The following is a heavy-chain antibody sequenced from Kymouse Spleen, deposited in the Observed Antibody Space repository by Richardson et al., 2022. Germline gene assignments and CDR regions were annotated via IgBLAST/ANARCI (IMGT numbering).Heavy chain of an antibody. Sequence: EVQLVESGGGLVQPGGSLRLSCAASGFTFSSYWMSWVRQAPGKGLEWVANIKQDGSEKYYVDSVKGRFTISRDNAKNSLYLQMNSLRAEDTAVYYCARDKKDYYGSGSYYNGDAFDIWGQGTMVTVSS. CDR1: GFTFSSYW. V-gene: IGHV3-7*01. CDR2: IKQDGSEK. D-gene: IGHD3-10*01. CDR3: ARDKKDYYGSGSYYNGDAFDI. J-gene: IGHJ3*02.